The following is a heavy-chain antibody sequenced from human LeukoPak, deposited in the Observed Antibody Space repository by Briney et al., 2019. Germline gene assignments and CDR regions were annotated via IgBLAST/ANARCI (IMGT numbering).Heavy chain of an antibody. J-gene: IGHJ5*02. CDR1: GFTFSSYA. Sequence: GRSLRLSCAASGFTFSSYAMHWVRQAPGKGLEWVAVISYDGSNKYYADSVKGRFTISRDNSKNTLYLQMNSLRAEDTAVYYCARGSSSYWFDPWGQGTLVTVSS. V-gene: IGHV3-30-3*01. D-gene: IGHD6-13*01. CDR2: ISYDGSNK. CDR3: ARGSSSYWFDP.